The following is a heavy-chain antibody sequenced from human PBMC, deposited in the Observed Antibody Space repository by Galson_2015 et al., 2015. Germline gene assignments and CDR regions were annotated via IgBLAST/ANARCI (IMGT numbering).Heavy chain of an antibody. CDR3: AAGYCGGGYCYSGDF. D-gene: IGHD2-15*01. J-gene: IGHJ4*02. CDR1: GFSFSNSA. Sequence: SVKVSCKASGFSFSNSAVQWVRQARGQRLEWIGWVVVGSGEINYAQKFQVRVTITRDMSTSTAYMELSSLRSEDTAVYYCAAGYCGGGYCYSGDFWGQGTLVTVSS. V-gene: IGHV1-58*01. CDR2: VVVGSGEI.